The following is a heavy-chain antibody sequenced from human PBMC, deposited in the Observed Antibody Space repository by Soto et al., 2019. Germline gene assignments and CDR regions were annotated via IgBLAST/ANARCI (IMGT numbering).Heavy chain of an antibody. J-gene: IGHJ4*02. CDR3: ARSSEVRDEGIDC. CDR1: GYTFTTYP. CDR2: INTGIGHT. Sequence: ASAKVSCKASGYTFTTYPMHWVRQAPGQSLEWMGWINTGIGHTKYSQKFQGRVTIIRDTSANTAYMELSSLRSEDTAVYYCARSSEVRDEGIDCWGQGTLVTVSS. V-gene: IGHV1-3*04.